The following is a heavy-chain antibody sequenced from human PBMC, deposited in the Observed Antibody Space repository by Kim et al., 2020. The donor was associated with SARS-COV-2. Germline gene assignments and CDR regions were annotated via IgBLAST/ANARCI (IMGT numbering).Heavy chain of an antibody. V-gene: IGHV3-43*02. CDR2: MNGDGSTT. J-gene: IGHJ6*02. CDR1: GFRFNEYT. CDR3: ARSKVYYYYGIDF. Sequence: GGSLRLSCEASGFRFNEYTMHWVRQVPGRGLQWVSLMNGDGSTTEYADSVKGRLTISRDNSKNALYLHMSNLRSEDSALYYCARSKVYYYYGIDFWGQGT. D-gene: IGHD4-4*01.